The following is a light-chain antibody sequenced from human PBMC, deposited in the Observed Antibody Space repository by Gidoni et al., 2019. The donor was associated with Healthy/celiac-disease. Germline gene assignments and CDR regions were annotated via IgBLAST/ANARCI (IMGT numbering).Light chain of an antibody. Sequence: QVTHSTSTLSSSVGDRVTITCRASQSISSWFACYQQKPGKAPNHLIYKASSLDSGVPSRCSGSGSGTEFTLTISSLQPDDFATYYCQQYNSYSPWTFGQGTKVEIK. V-gene: IGKV1-5*03. J-gene: IGKJ1*01. CDR2: KAS. CDR3: QQYNSYSPWT. CDR1: QSISSW.